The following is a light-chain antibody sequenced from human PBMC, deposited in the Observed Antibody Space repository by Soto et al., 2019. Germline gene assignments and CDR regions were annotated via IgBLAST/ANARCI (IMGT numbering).Light chain of an antibody. CDR3: QQYGSSRT. CDR1: QSVSSSY. V-gene: IGKV3-20*01. Sequence: EIVLTQSPGTLSLSPGERATLSCRASQSVSSSYLAWYQQKPGQAPRLLIYGASSRATGIPDRFSGSGSGTDFTLTISRLEPEDFAVYYCQQYGSSRTFGPGNKVDI. CDR2: GAS. J-gene: IGKJ3*01.